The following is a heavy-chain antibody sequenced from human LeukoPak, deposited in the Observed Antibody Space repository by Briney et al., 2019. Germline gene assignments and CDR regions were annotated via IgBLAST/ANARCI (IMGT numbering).Heavy chain of an antibody. CDR3: TRATSSSWYFDY. J-gene: IGHJ4*02. CDR2: IRGKAYGGTT. CDR1: GFTFGDYA. D-gene: IGHD6-13*01. Sequence: PGGSLRLSCTASGFTFGDYAMSWFRQAPGKGLEWVGFIRGKAYGGTTEYAASVKGRFTISRDDSKSIAYLQMNSLKTEDTAVYYCTRATSSSWYFDYWGQGTLVTVSS. V-gene: IGHV3-49*03.